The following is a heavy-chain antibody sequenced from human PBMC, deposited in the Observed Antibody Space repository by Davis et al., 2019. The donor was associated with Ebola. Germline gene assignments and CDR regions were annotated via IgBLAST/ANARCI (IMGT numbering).Heavy chain of an antibody. Sequence: MPSETLSLTCSVSGASISSYYWSWIRQPPGKGLEWIGYIYYSGSTNYNPSLKSRVTISVDTSKNQFSLKLSSVTAADTAMYYCARRGTSSWYAGWFDPWGQGTTVTVSS. CDR3: ARRGTSSWYAGWFDP. CDR2: IYYSGST. J-gene: IGHJ5*01. CDR1: GASISSYY. D-gene: IGHD6-13*01. V-gene: IGHV4-59*08.